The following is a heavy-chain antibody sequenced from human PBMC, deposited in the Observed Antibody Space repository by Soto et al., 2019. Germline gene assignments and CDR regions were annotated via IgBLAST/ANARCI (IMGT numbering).Heavy chain of an antibody. CDR1: ADTFSSYH. CDR2: INPNGGSR. J-gene: IGHJ4*02. CDR3: ARSAGGVVGIIAEGSKWFAC. D-gene: IGHD3-16*02. Sequence: ASVKVSCKAPADTFSSYHIHWVRQAPGHGLEWMGRINPNGGSRRFAQTFQGRITMTKDTSTNTVYMELRSLRSEDTAVYYCARSAGGVVGIIAEGSKWFACWGQGTLVTVSS. V-gene: IGHV1-46*01.